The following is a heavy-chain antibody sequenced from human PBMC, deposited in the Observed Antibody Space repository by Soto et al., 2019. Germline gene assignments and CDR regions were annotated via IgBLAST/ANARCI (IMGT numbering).Heavy chain of an antibody. D-gene: IGHD6-6*01. CDR2: INHSGST. V-gene: IGHV4-34*01. CDR1: GGSFSGYY. CDR3: ARGSTIAARPSY. J-gene: IGHJ4*02. Sequence: LSLTCAVYGGSFSGYYWSWIRQPPGKGLEWIGEINHSGSTNYNPSLKSRVTISVDTSKNQFSLKLSSVTAADTAVYYCARGSTIAARPSYWGQGTLVTVSS.